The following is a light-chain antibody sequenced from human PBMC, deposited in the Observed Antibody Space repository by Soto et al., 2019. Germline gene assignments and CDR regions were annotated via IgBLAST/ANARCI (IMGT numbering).Light chain of an antibody. CDR1: QSIRSY. V-gene: IGKV1-39*01. CDR2: AAS. Sequence: DIQMTQSPSYLPASVGGRLTITCRASQSIRSYVNWYQQKPGKAPKLLSYAASSLQSGVPSRVSGSGAGTDCTLTSSSLQPEDCATYDCQQSYSTPQTVGQGTKVDIK. J-gene: IGKJ1*01. CDR3: QQSYSTPQT.